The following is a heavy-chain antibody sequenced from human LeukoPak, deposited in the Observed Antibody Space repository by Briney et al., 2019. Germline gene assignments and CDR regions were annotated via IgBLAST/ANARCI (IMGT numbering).Heavy chain of an antibody. J-gene: IGHJ4*02. V-gene: IGHV3-48*04. CDR1: GFIFSDYS. D-gene: IGHD2/OR15-2a*01. Sequence: GGSLRLSCAASGFIFSDYSFNWVRQAPGKGLEWVSYIRGGDSISYAESVKGRFTLSRDSAKNSLFLQMNSLRVEDTAVYYCLRSSNRGGDSWGQGTLVTVSS. CDR2: IRGGDSI. CDR3: LRSSNRGGDS.